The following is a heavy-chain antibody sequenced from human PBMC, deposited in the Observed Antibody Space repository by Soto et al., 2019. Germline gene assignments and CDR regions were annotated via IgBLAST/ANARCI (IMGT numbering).Heavy chain of an antibody. CDR2: ISYDGSNK. CDR3: ASGYYDSSGYYYPFDY. CDR1: GFTFSSYA. D-gene: IGHD3-22*01. J-gene: IGHJ4*02. Sequence: QVQLVESGGGVVQPGRSLRLSCAASGFTFSSYAMHWVRQAPGKGLEWVAVISYDGSNKYYADSVKGRFTISRDNSKNTLYLQMNSLRAEDTAVYYCASGYYDSSGYYYPFDYWGQGTLVTVSS. V-gene: IGHV3-30-3*01.